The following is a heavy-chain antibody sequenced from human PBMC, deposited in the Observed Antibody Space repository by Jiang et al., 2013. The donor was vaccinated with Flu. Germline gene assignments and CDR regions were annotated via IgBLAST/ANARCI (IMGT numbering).Heavy chain of an antibody. J-gene: IGHJ4*02. CDR1: GGSISSGTYY. CDR2: IYNSGST. V-gene: IGHV4-61*02. D-gene: IGHD3-16*01. Sequence: GSGLVKPSQTLSLTCTVSGGSISSGTYYWSWIRQPAGKGLEWIGRIYNSGSTSHNPSLKSRVSISVDTSKNQFSLKLSSVTAADTAVYYCARGADDNSLGDYPVYFDYWGQGTLVTVSS. CDR3: ARGADDNSLGDYPVYFDY.